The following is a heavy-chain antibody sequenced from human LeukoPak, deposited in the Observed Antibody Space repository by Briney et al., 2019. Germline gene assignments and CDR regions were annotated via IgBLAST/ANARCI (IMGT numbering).Heavy chain of an antibody. D-gene: IGHD6-13*01. CDR3: ARAGYSSSWYSRYFDL. CDR1: GFTFSDFA. Sequence: GGSLRLSCAASGFTFSDFAMIWVRQSPGKKGLEWVSSIFQGGGEIHYADSVRGRFTISRDNSKSTLFLQMNSLRAGDTAVYYCARAGYSSSWYSRYFDLWGRGTLVTVSS. V-gene: IGHV3-23*01. CDR2: IFQGGGEI. J-gene: IGHJ2*01.